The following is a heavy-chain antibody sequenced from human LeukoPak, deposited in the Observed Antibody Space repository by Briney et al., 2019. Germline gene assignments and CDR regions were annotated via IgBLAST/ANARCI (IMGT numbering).Heavy chain of an antibody. D-gene: IGHD3-22*01. CDR1: GYSFTDYY. CDR2: INPNSGGT. CDR3: ARAGVWDYSDSSGYHNGAFDI. J-gene: IGHJ3*02. Sequence: ASVKVSCKASGYSFTDYYIHWVRQAPGQGLEWMGWINPNSGGTNYAQKFQGRVTMTRDTSISTAYMELSRLRSDDTAVYYCARAGVWDYSDSSGYHNGAFDIWGQGTMVTVSS. V-gene: IGHV1-2*02.